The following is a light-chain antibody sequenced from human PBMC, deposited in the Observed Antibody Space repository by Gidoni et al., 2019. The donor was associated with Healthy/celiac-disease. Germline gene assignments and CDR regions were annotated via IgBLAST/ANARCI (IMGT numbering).Light chain of an antibody. V-gene: IGLV2-14*01. CDR1: SSDVGGYNY. CDR3: SSYTSSSTLVV. J-gene: IGLJ2*01. CDR2: EVS. Sequence: QSALTHPASLSGSPGPSITISCTGTSSDVGGYNYVSWYQQHPGKAPKLMIYEVSNRPSGVSNRFSGSKSGNTASLTISGLQAEDEADYYCSSYTSSSTLVVFGGGTKLTVL.